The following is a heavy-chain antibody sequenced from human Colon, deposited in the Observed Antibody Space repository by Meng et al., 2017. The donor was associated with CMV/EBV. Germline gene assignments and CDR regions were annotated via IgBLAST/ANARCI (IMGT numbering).Heavy chain of an antibody. V-gene: IGHV1-8*01. Sequence: VRVSCKASGYTFTSHAIHWVRQATGRGLEWMGWMNPNSGDTGYAPNFQGRITMTRNTSINTAYMELRSLTNEDTAIYYCARGIPDFWGQGTLVTVSS. CDR2: MNPNSGDT. J-gene: IGHJ4*02. CDR3: ARGIPDF. CDR1: GYTFTSHA. D-gene: IGHD3/OR15-3a*01.